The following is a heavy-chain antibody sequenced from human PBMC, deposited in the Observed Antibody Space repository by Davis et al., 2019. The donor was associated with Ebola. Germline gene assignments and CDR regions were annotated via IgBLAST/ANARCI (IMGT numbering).Heavy chain of an antibody. CDR2: IHHSGST. J-gene: IGHJ5*02. CDR1: GGSISNYY. D-gene: IGHD1-1*01. CDR3: ERDMEEVTTGNYEGWFDP. Sequence: SETLSLTCTVSGGSISNYYWSWIRQSPEKGLEWIGYIHHSGSTVYNPSLRARVTISLDTSRSQLSLKLRSVTAADTARYYCERDMEEVTTGNYEGWFDPWGQGILVTVSS. V-gene: IGHV4-59*01.